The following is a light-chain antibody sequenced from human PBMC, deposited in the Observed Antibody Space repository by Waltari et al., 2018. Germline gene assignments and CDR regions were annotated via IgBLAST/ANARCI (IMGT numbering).Light chain of an antibody. J-gene: IGKJ4*01. CDR1: QNVGTS. V-gene: IGKV3-15*01. CDR3: QEYEDWLLRS. Sequence: EILDTQSPATLSVSTGERVTLSCRASQNVGTSLAWDQQKPSQTPRLLIFGVSSTDSGVTARFSVSGTEADFNLDICCLESEDFAVYFCQEYEDWLLRSFGGGTKVQIE. CDR2: GVS.